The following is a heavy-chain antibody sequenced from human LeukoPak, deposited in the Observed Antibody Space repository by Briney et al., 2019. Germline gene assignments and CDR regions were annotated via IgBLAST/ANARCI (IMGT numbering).Heavy chain of an antibody. D-gene: IGHD3-22*01. CDR2: FSGSGGST. CDR3: AKAVMYYYDSSGYPTDY. V-gene: IGHV3-23*01. J-gene: IGHJ4*02. CDR1: GFTFSSYA. Sequence: PGGSLRLSCAASGFTFSSYAMSWVRQAPGKGLEWVSAFSGSGGSTYYADSVKGRFTISRDNSKNTLYLQMNSLRAEDTAVYYCAKAVMYYYDSSGYPTDYWGQGTLVTVSS.